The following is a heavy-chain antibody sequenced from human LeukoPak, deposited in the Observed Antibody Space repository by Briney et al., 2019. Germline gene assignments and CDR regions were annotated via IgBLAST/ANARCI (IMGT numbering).Heavy chain of an antibody. Sequence: GGSLRLSCAASGFTFSSYWMHWVRQAPGKGLVWVSRISSDGSSTMYADSVKGRFTISRDDAKNTLYLQMSSLSAEDTAVYYCVRDRGYSYGSTYFDYWGRGTLVTVSS. V-gene: IGHV3-74*03. CDR3: VRDRGYSYGSTYFDY. D-gene: IGHD5-18*01. CDR2: ISSDGSST. CDR1: GFTFSSYW. J-gene: IGHJ4*02.